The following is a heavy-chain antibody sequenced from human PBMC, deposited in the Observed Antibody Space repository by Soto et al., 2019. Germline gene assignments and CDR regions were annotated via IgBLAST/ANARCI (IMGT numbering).Heavy chain of an antibody. CDR2: IYHSGST. Sequence: PSETLSLTCAVSGGSISSSNWWSWVRQPPGKGLEWIGEIYHSGSTNYNPSLKSRVTISVDKSKNQFSLKLSSVTAADTAVYYCARAVYSSSRSTYYFDYWGQGTLVTVSS. V-gene: IGHV4-4*02. J-gene: IGHJ4*02. D-gene: IGHD6-13*01. CDR3: ARAVYSSSRSTYYFDY. CDR1: GGSISSSNW.